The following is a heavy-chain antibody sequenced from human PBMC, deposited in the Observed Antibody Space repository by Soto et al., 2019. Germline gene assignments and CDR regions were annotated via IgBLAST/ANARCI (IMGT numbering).Heavy chain of an antibody. J-gene: IGHJ4*01. CDR1: GLTISTMY. CDR3: AIPNAGKWHPLDY. V-gene: IGHV3-66*04. D-gene: IGHD1-1*01. Sequence: WGSMIVSCASSGLTISTMYMIWIRQAPGKGLEWVSVIYSGGSTFYADSVKGRFTMSRDISKNTLYLQMDSLRPEDTAVYYCAIPNAGKWHPLDYRGHGILVTVSS. CDR2: IYSGGST.